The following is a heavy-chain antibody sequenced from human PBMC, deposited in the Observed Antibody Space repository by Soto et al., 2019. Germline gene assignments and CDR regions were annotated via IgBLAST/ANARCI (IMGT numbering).Heavy chain of an antibody. CDR2: IYYSGST. D-gene: IGHD7-27*01. Sequence: SETLSLTCTVSGGSISSSSYYWGWIRQPPGKGLEWIGSIYYSGSTYYNPSLKSRVTISRDNSRNTLFLQMNSLRAEDTAVYYCVKDGPNWGKDFDYWGQGTLVTSPQ. J-gene: IGHJ4*02. V-gene: IGHV4-39*02. CDR1: GGSISSSSYY. CDR3: VKDGPNWGKDFDY.